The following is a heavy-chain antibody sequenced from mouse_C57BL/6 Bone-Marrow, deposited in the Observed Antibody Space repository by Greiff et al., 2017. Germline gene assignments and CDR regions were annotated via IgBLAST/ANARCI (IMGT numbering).Heavy chain of an antibody. CDR1: GYTFTSYW. Sequence: VQLQQPGAELVMPGASVKLSCKASGYTFTSYWMHWVKQRPGQGLEWIGEIDPSDSYTNYNQKFKGKSTLTVDKSSSTAYMQLSSLTSEDSAVYYCARFQIYYYGSSYGYYWGQGTTLTVSS. D-gene: IGHD1-1*01. CDR3: ARFQIYYYGSSYGYY. CDR2: IDPSDSYT. V-gene: IGHV1-69*01. J-gene: IGHJ2*01.